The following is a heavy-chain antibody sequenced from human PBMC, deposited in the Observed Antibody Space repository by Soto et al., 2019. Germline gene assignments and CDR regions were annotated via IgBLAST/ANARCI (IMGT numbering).Heavy chain of an antibody. CDR1: GGSISSGGYS. Sequence: SETLSLTCTVSGGSISSGGYSWNWIRQPPGKGLEWIAYIYHSGSTYFSHSGSPYYNPSLKSRVTISVDRSKNQSSLKLTSVTAADTAVYYCARAYGGNPEVYYYHGMDVWGQGTTVTVSS. V-gene: IGHV4-30-2*01. CDR3: ARAYGGNPEVYYYHGMDV. D-gene: IGHD4-17*01. J-gene: IGHJ6*02. CDR2: IYHSGST.